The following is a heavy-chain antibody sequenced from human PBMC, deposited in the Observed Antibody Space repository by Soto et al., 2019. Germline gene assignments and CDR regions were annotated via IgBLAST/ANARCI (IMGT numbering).Heavy chain of an antibody. CDR3: AREYYYDSSGYLDY. CDR2: ISSSSSYT. D-gene: IGHD3-22*01. CDR1: GFTFSDYY. Sequence: QVQLVESGGGVVQPGRSLRLSCAASGFTFSDYYMSWIRQAPGKGLEWVSYISSSSSYTNYADSVKGRFTISRDNAKNSLYLQMNSLRAEDTAVYYCAREYYYDSSGYLDYWGQGTLVTVSS. V-gene: IGHV3-11*06. J-gene: IGHJ4*02.